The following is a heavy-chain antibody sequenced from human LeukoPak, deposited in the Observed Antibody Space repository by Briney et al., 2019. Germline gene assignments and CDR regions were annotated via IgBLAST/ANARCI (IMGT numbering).Heavy chain of an antibody. CDR2: IKQDGREK. Sequence: GGSLRLSCAASGFTFSKAWMSWVRQAPGKGLEWVANIKQDGREKYHVDSVKGRFTISRDNAKNSLYLQMNSLRVEDTAVYFCARGAGVFDYWGQGTLVTVSS. CDR1: GFTFSKAW. D-gene: IGHD3-10*01. CDR3: ARGAGVFDY. J-gene: IGHJ4*02. V-gene: IGHV3-7*01.